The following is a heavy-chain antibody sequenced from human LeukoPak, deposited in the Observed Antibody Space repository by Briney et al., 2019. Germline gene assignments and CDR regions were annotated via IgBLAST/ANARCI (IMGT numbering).Heavy chain of an antibody. J-gene: IGHJ4*02. Sequence: GGSLRLSCAASGFTFSDYYMSWIRQAPGKGLEWVSYISRGGNTICYADSVKGRFTISRDNAKNSLYLQMNSLRVEDTAVYYCARRIAAAAFDYWGQGALVTVSS. CDR3: ARRIAAAAFDY. V-gene: IGHV3-11*01. CDR2: ISRGGNTI. D-gene: IGHD6-13*01. CDR1: GFTFSDYY.